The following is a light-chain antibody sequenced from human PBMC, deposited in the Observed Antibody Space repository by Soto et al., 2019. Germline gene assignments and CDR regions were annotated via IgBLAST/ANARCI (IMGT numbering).Light chain of an antibody. CDR2: GAS. Sequence: EMVMTQSPATLSVSPGERATLSCRASQSVSSNLAWYQQKPGQAPRLLIYGASTRATGIPARFSGSGSGTEFTFPISSLQSEDFAVYYCQQYNNWPLTVGGGTKVEIK. CDR3: QQYNNWPLT. J-gene: IGKJ4*01. CDR1: QSVSSN. V-gene: IGKV3-15*01.